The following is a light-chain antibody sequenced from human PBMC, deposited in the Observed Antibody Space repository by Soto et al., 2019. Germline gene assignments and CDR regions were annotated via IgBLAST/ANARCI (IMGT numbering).Light chain of an antibody. Sequence: EIVMTQSPATLSVSPGERATLSCRASQNISSNLAWYQQKPGQAPRLLFCGASSRATDIPARFSGSGSGTEFTLTISSLQSEDFAVYYCQKYDNWPFTFGPGTDVDIK. CDR1: QNISSN. CDR2: GAS. CDR3: QKYDNWPFT. V-gene: IGKV3-15*01. J-gene: IGKJ3*01.